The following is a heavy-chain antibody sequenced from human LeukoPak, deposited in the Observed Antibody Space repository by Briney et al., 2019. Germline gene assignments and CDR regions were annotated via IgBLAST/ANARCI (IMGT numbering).Heavy chain of an antibody. CDR1: GGSISSYY. CDR3: ARQWLVTYYFDY. J-gene: IGHJ4*02. D-gene: IGHD6-19*01. V-gene: IGHV4-59*01. CDR2: IYYSGST. Sequence: SETLSLTCTVSGGSISSYYWSWIRQPPGKGLEWVGYIYYSGSTNYNPSLKSRVTISVDTSKNQFSLKLSSVTAADTAVYYCARQWLVTYYFDYWGQGTLVTVSS.